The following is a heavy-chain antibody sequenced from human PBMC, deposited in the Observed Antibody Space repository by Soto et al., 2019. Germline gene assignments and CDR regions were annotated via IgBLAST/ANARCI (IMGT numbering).Heavy chain of an antibody. V-gene: IGHV3-30-3*01. CDR1: GFTFSSYA. D-gene: IGHD3-3*01. CDR2: ISYDGSNK. CDR3: ARDSRYYDFWSGYSWFDP. Sequence: PGGSLRLSCAASGFTFSSYAMHWVRQAPGKGLEWVAVISYDGSNKYYADSVKGRFTISRDNSENTLYLQMNSLRAEDTAVYYCARDSRYYDFWSGYSWFDPWGQGTLVTVSS. J-gene: IGHJ5*02.